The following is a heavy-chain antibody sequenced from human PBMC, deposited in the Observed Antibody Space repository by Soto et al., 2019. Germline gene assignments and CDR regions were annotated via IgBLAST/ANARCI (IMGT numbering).Heavy chain of an antibody. Sequence: QVQLVQSGAEVKKPGSSVKVSCKASGGTFSSYAISWVRQAPGQGLEWMGGIIPIFGTANYAQKFQGRVTITADESTSTAYMELSSLRSEDTAVYYCARDRIVVVVVPAYGMDVWGQGTTVTVSS. D-gene: IGHD2-15*01. J-gene: IGHJ6*02. CDR3: ARDRIVVVVVPAYGMDV. CDR1: GGTFSSYA. CDR2: IIPIFGTA. V-gene: IGHV1-69*12.